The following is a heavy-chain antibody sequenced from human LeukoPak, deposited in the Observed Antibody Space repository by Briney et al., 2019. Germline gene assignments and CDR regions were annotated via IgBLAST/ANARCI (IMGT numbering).Heavy chain of an antibody. J-gene: IGHJ4*02. V-gene: IGHV3-23*01. D-gene: IGHD2-21*02. CDR3: AKDRAYCGGDCYPVSDFDY. CDR2: ISGSGGST. CDR1: GFTFSSYA. Sequence: PGGSLRLSCAASGFTFSSYAMSWVRQAPGKGLEWVSAISGSGGSTYYADSVKGRFTISGDNSKNTLYLQMNSLRAEDTAVYYCAKDRAYCGGDCYPVSDFDYWGQGTLVTVS.